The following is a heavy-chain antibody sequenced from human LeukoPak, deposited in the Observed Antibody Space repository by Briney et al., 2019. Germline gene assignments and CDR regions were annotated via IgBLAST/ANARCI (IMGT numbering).Heavy chain of an antibody. CDR2: IYHSGST. V-gene: IGHV4-30-2*01. CDR1: GGSISSGGYS. CDR3: ARQSASFYVWGSYPDAFDI. D-gene: IGHD3-16*01. Sequence: ETSETLSLTCAVSGGSISSGGYSWSWIRQPPGKGLEWIGYIYHSGSTYYNPSLKSRVTISVDRSKNQFSLKLSSVTAADTAVYYCARQSASFYVWGSYPDAFDIWGQGTMVTVSS. J-gene: IGHJ3*02.